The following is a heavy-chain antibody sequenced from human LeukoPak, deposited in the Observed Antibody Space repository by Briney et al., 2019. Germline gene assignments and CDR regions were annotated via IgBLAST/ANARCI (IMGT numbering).Heavy chain of an antibody. CDR3: ARDPAGSKVWSPYYYYYYGMDV. Sequence: GGSLRLSCAASGFTFSSYGMHWVRQAPGKGLEWVAVIWYDGSNKYYADSVKGRFTISRDNSKNTLYLQMNSLRAEDTAVYYCARDPAGSKVWSPYYYYYYGMDVWGQGTTVTVSS. J-gene: IGHJ6*02. V-gene: IGHV3-33*01. D-gene: IGHD6-13*01. CDR1: GFTFSSYG. CDR2: IWYDGSNK.